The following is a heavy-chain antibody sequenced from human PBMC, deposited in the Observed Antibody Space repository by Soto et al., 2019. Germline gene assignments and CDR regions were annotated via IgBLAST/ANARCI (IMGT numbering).Heavy chain of an antibody. V-gene: IGHV4-59*08. CDR3: AREQAKGGYYYYGMDV. Sequence: TLSLTCAVSGGAISRDSWSWIRQPPGKGLAWMGYIYYRWSTNYNPSLKSRATISLATSKNQFSRKLSSVTAADTAVYYCAREQAKGGYYYYGMDVWGQGTTVTVSS. CDR2: IYYRWST. CDR1: GGAISRDS. J-gene: IGHJ6*02. D-gene: IGHD1-26*01.